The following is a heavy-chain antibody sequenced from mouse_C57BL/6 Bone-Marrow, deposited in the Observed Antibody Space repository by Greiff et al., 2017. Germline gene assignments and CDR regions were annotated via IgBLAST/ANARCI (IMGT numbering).Heavy chain of an antibody. V-gene: IGHV5-4*03. CDR1: GFTFSSYA. J-gene: IGHJ2*01. Sequence: EVNVVESGGGLVKPGGSLKLSCAASGFTFSSYAMSWVRQTPEKRLAWVATISDGGSYTYYPDNVKGRFTISRDNAKNNLYLQMSHLKSEDTAMYYCARGLRSFDYWGQGTTLTVSS. D-gene: IGHD1-1*01. CDR3: ARGLRSFDY. CDR2: ISDGGSYT.